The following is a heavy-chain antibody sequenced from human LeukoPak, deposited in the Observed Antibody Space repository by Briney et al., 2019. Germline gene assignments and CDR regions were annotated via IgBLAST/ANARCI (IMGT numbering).Heavy chain of an antibody. CDR3: ARDRSSGWDHAFDI. J-gene: IGHJ3*02. CDR2: INTNTGNP. Sequence: GASVKVSCKASGYTFTSYAMNWVRQAPGQGLEWMGWINTNTGNPTYVQGFTGRFVFSLDTSVSTAYLQISSLKAEDTAVYYCARDRSSGWDHAFDIWGQGTMVTVSS. V-gene: IGHV7-4-1*02. CDR1: GYTFTSYA. D-gene: IGHD6-19*01.